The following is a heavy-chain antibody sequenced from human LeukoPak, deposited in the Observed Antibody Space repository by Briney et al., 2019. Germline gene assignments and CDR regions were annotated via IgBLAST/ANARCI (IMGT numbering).Heavy chain of an antibody. CDR3: AREEEQLVRSDYFDY. D-gene: IGHD6-13*01. V-gene: IGHV3-30-3*01. CDR2: ISYDGSNK. J-gene: IGHJ4*02. Sequence: GGSLSLSCAASGFTFSSYAMHWVRQAPGKGLEWVAVISYDGSNKYYADSVKGRFTISRDNSKNTLYLQMNSLRAEDTAVYYCAREEEQLVRSDYFDYWGQGTLVTVSS. CDR1: GFTFSSYA.